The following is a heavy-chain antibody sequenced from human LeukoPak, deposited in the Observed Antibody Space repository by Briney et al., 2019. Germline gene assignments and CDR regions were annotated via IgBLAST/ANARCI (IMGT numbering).Heavy chain of an antibody. D-gene: IGHD2-2*01. Sequence: SVKVSCKASGGTFSSYAISWVRQAPGQGLEWMGGIIPIFGTANYAQKFQGRVTITADESTSTANMELSSLRSEDTAVYYCARDGGLGDIVVVPAAMEGYYGMDVWGKGTTVTVSS. CDR1: GGTFSSYA. CDR2: IIPIFGTA. J-gene: IGHJ6*04. V-gene: IGHV1-69*13. CDR3: ARDGGLGDIVVVPAAMEGYYGMDV.